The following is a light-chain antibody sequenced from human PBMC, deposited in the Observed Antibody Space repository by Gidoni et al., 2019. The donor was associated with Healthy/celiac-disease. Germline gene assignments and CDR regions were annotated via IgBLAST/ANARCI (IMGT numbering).Light chain of an antibody. J-gene: IGKJ2*01. CDR1: QSISLW. CDR3: QQYNSYTYT. CDR2: KAS. Sequence: DIQMTQSPYTLSESVGARVTITCRASQSISLWLAWYQQKPGKAPKRLIYKASSLESGVPSRFSGSGYGTEFTLTISSLQPDDFATYYCQQYNSYTYTFGQGTKLEIK. V-gene: IGKV1-5*03.